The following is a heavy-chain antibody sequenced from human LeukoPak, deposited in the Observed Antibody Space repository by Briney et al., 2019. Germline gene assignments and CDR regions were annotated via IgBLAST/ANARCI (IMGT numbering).Heavy chain of an antibody. D-gene: IGHD2-21*02. CDR3: ASGSVVTALDQ. J-gene: IGHJ4*02. V-gene: IGHV4-59*01. CDR1: GGSITTYY. CDR2: IYYTGNT. Sequence: SETLSLTCAVSGGSITTYYWTWIRQPPGQGLEWIGYIYYTGNTKYNPSLESRVTMSIDTSKNEFSLKIYSVNAADTAVYFCASGSVVTALDQWGQGTLVTVSS.